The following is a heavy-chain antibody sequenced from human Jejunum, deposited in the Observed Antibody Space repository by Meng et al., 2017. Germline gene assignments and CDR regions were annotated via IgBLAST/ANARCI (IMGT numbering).Heavy chain of an antibody. Sequence: QRQPQESGPGLVKPSETLSLTCTVSGGSISSSSYYWGWIRQPPGKGLEWIGTIYYSGSTYYNPSLKSRVTISVDTSKNQFSVKLSSVTAADTAVYYCARQGYTYGYGPQWFDPWGQGTLVTVSS. CDR1: GGSISSSSYY. D-gene: IGHD5-18*01. V-gene: IGHV4-39*07. J-gene: IGHJ5*02. CDR2: IYYSGST. CDR3: ARQGYTYGYGPQWFDP.